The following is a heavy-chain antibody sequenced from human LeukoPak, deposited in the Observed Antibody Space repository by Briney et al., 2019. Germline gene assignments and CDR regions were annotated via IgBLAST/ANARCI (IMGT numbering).Heavy chain of an antibody. J-gene: IGHJ4*02. CDR1: GFTFSSYA. V-gene: IGHV3-23*01. CDR3: ARVRSYYYDSSGYPDY. CDR2: ISGSGGST. Sequence: GGSLRLSCAASGFTFSSYAMSWVRQAPGKGLEWVSAISGSGGSTYYADSVKGRFTISRDNSKNTLYLQMNSLRAEDTAVYYCARVRSYYYDSSGYPDYWGQGTLVTVSS. D-gene: IGHD3-22*01.